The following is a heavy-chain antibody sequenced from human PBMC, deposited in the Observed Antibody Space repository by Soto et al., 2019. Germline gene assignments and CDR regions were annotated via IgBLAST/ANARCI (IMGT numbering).Heavy chain of an antibody. Sequence: GGSLRLSCAASGFTFSSYGRHWVRQAPGKGLVWVSRINSDGSSTSYADSVKGRFTISRDNAKNTLYLQMNSLRAEDTAVYYWASGYSSSGALRLYYYYGMDVWGQGTTVTVSS. J-gene: IGHJ6*02. CDR3: ASGYSSSGALRLYYYYGMDV. CDR2: INSDGSST. D-gene: IGHD6-13*01. V-gene: IGHV3-74*01. CDR1: GFTFSSYG.